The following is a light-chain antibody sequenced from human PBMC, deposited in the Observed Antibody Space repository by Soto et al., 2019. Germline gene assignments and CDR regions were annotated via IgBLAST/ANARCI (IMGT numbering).Light chain of an antibody. CDR1: SSNIGSTR. V-gene: IGLV1-44*01. CDR3: AAWDNSLNGYV. Sequence: QSVLTQPPSASGTPGQRVAISCSGASSNIGSTRANWYRQLPGSAPKLLIYSDNQRPSGVPDRFSGSKSGTSASLAISGLQSEYEADYYCAAWDNSLNGYVFGTGTKLTVL. J-gene: IGLJ1*01. CDR2: SDN.